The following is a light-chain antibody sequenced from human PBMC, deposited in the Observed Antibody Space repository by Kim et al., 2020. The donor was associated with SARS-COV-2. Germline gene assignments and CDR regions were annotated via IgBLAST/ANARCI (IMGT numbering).Light chain of an antibody. Sequence: GHTVRITCRRDNLSSSDANWFQQKPGQAPTLDIYGKSNRPSGIPGRFSGSSSGITGSLTITGAQAEDEADYYCNSRWDSSNTYVVFGGGTQLTVL. CDR3: NSRWDSSNTYVV. CDR1: NLSSSD. V-gene: IGLV3-19*01. CDR2: GKS. J-gene: IGLJ2*01.